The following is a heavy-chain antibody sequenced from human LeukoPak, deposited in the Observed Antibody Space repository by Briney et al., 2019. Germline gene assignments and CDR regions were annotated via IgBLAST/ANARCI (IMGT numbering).Heavy chain of an antibody. CDR2: MKPNSGNT. V-gene: IGHV1-8*01. CDR3: ARGNWFDP. J-gene: IGHJ5*02. CDR1: GYPFTSYD. Sequence: SVQVYSKTSGYPFTSYDINCVRQATGQGLEWMGWMKPNSGNTGYTQKFQGRVTMTRNTSISTAYMELSSLRSEDTAVYYCARGNWFDPWGEGTLATVSS.